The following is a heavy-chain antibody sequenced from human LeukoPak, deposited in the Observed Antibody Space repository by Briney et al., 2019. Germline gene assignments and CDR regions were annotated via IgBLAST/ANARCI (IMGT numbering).Heavy chain of an antibody. CDR1: GGTFSSYA. J-gene: IGHJ4*02. D-gene: IGHD6-13*01. CDR2: IIPIFGTA. V-gene: IGHV1-69*13. Sequence: SVKVSCKASGGTFSSYAISWVRQAPGQGLEWMGGIIPIFGTANYAQKLQGRVTITADESTSTAYMELSSLRSEDTAVYYCARSRGSIWFFDYWGQGTLVTVSS. CDR3: ARSRGSIWFFDY.